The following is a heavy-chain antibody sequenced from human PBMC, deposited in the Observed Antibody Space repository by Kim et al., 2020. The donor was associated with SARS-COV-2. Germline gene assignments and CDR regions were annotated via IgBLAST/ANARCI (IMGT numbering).Heavy chain of an antibody. CDR3: AKAEAYDY. CDR2: DGSNK. J-gene: IGHJ4*02. V-gene: IGHV3-30*02. Sequence: DGSNKDYADSVKGRLTISRDNSKNTLYLQMNSLRAEDTAVYYCAKAEAYDYWGQGTLVTVSS.